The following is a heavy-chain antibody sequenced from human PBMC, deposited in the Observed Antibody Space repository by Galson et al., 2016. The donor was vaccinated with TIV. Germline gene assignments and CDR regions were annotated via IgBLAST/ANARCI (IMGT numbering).Heavy chain of an antibody. CDR2: INQPGGEK. CDR3: ARWLMVQGVIRYLDY. CDR1: EFIFSSYW. V-gene: IGHV3-7*01. Sequence: SLRLSCAASEFIFSSYWMSWVRQAPGKGLEWVANINQPGGEKYYGDSVKGRSAIHRDNAKNLLYLQVNSLTVEDTAVYYCARWLMVQGVIRYLDYWGQGTQVTVAS. J-gene: IGHJ4*03. D-gene: IGHD3-10*01.